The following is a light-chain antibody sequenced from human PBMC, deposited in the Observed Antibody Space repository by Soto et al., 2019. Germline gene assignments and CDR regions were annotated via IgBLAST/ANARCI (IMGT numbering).Light chain of an antibody. V-gene: IGKV1-39*01. CDR3: QQSYVTWT. J-gene: IGKJ1*01. CDR2: AAS. Sequence: DIQMTQSPSTLSASVGDRVTITCRASQSISSYLNWCQQKPGKAPKLLIYAASSLQSGVPSRFSGSGSGTDFTLTISSLQPEDFATYYCQQSYVTWTFGQGTKVDIK. CDR1: QSISSY.